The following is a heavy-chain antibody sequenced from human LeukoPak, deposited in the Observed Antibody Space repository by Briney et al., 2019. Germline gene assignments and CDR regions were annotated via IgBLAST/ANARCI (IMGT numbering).Heavy chain of an antibody. CDR3: ARACPGTDPTHKYYYYYYMDV. CDR1: GYTFTSYG. J-gene: IGHJ6*03. Sequence: ASVKVSCKASGYTFTSYGISWVRQAPGQGLEWMGWISAYNGNTNYAQKLQGRVTMTTDTSTSTAYMELRSLRSDDTAVYYCARACPGTDPTHKYYYYYYMDVWGKGTTVTISS. V-gene: IGHV1-18*01. D-gene: IGHD6-13*01. CDR2: ISAYNGNT.